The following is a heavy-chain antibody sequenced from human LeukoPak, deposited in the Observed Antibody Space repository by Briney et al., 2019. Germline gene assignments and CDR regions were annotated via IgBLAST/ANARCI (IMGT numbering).Heavy chain of an antibody. Sequence: ASVKVSCKASGYGFTSYVMHWVRQAPGQRLEWMGWINTGNGNTKYSHEFQGRVTITRDTSASTAYMELSSLRSEDTAVYYCARGRQPLRYFDWSPLSQINNWFDPWGQGTLVTVSS. CDR1: GYGFTSYV. D-gene: IGHD3-9*01. CDR2: INTGNGNT. CDR3: ARGRQPLRYFDWSPLSQINNWFDP. J-gene: IGHJ5*02. V-gene: IGHV1-3*03.